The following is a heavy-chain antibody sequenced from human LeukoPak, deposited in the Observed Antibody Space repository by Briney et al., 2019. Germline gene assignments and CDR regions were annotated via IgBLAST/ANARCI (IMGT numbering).Heavy chain of an antibody. J-gene: IGHJ4*02. CDR3: ARDSGGSYSVEYYFDY. CDR1: GGSISSYY. CDR2: IYTSGST. D-gene: IGHD1-26*01. V-gene: IGHV4-4*07. Sequence: SETLSLTCTVSGGSISSYYWRWIRQPAGKGLEWIGRIYTSGSTNYNTSLKSRVTISVDTSKNQFSLKLSSVTAADTAVYYCARDSGGSYSVEYYFDYWGQGTLVTVSS.